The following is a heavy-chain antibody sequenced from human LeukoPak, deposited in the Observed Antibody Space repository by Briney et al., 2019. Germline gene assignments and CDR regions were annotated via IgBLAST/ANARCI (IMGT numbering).Heavy chain of an antibody. CDR1: GFTFSSYG. CDR3: AKSGTGCSGGSCYSHHFDC. J-gene: IGHJ4*02. Sequence: GGSLRLSCAASGFTFSSYGMHWVRQAPGKGLEWVAIISYDGNNKYYADSVKGRFTISRDNSKNTLYLQMNSLRAEDTAVYYCAKSGTGCSGGSCYSHHFDCWGQGALVTVSS. CDR2: ISYDGNNK. V-gene: IGHV3-30*18. D-gene: IGHD2-15*01.